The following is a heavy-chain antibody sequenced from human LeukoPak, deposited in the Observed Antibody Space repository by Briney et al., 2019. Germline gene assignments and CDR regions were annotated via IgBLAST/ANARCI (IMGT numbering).Heavy chain of an antibody. Sequence: SETLSLTCTVSGGSITNSSYYWGWIRQPPGKGLEWIGSIYHSGSTYYNPSLKSRVTISVDTSKNQFSLKLSSVTAADTAVYYCARGLTMVRGDAFDIWGQGTMVTVSS. CDR3: ARGLTMVRGDAFDI. D-gene: IGHD3-10*01. CDR1: GGSITNSSYY. V-gene: IGHV4-39*07. J-gene: IGHJ3*02. CDR2: IYHSGST.